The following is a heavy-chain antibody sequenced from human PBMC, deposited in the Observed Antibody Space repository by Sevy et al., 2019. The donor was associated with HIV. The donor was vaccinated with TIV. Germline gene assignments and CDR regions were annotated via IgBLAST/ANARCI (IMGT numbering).Heavy chain of an antibody. V-gene: IGHV3-23*01. J-gene: IGHJ5*02. CDR3: AKSDDYSRPNWFDP. CDR1: GFSFSSYA. D-gene: IGHD4-4*01. Sequence: GGSLGLSCAASGFSFSSYAMNWVRQAPGKGLEWVSGISGSGDTTYYADSVKGRFTISRDNSKNTLYLQMKSLRAEDTAEYFCAKSDDYSRPNWFDPWGQGTLVTVSS. CDR2: ISGSGDTT.